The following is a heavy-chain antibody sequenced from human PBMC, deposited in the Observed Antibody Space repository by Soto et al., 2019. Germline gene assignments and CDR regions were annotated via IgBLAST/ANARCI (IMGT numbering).Heavy chain of an antibody. Sequence: SETLSLTCTVSGGSISSSSYYWGWIRQPPGKGLEWIGSIYYSGSTYYNPSLKSRVTISVDTSKNQFSLKLSSVTAADTAVYYCARKYYYDSSGYCPFFDYWGQGTLVTVSS. J-gene: IGHJ4*02. CDR3: ARKYYYDSSGYCPFFDY. CDR1: GGSISSSSYY. V-gene: IGHV4-39*07. CDR2: IYYSGST. D-gene: IGHD3-22*01.